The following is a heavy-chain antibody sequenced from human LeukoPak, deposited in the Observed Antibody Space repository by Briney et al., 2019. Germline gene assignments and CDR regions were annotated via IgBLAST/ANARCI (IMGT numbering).Heavy chain of an antibody. D-gene: IGHD6-6*01. V-gene: IGHV4-61*02. CDR1: GGSISSGSYY. CDR3: ARAGLYSSSSDY. Sequence: KTSETLSLTCTVSGGSISSGSYYWSWIRQPAGKGLEWIGRIYTSGSTNYNPSLKSRVTISVDTSKNQFPLKLSSVTAADTAVYYCARAGLYSSSSDYWGQGTLVTVSS. CDR2: IYTSGST. J-gene: IGHJ4*02.